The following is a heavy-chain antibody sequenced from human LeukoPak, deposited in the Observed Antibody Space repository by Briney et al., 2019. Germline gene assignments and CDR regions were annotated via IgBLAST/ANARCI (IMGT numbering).Heavy chain of an antibody. CDR1: GFTFSSYA. CDR2: SSSRGDTV. Sequence: AGGSLRLSCAASGFTFSSYAMHWVRQAPGKGLERVSFSSSRGDTVFYADSVKGRFTISRDNAKNSLYLQMSSLRAEDTAVYYCASDVGAITGAFYIWGQGTMVTVSS. V-gene: IGHV3-48*03. CDR3: ASDVGAITGAFYI. D-gene: IGHD2-15*01. J-gene: IGHJ3*02.